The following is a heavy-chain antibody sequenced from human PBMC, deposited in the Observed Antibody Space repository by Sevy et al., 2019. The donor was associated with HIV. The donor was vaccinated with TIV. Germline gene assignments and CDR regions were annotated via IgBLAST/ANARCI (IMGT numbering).Heavy chain of an antibody. D-gene: IGHD3-10*01. CDR1: GGTFSSYA. CDR2: IIPIFGTA. Sequence: ASVKVSCKASGGTFSSYAISWVRQAPGQGLEWMGGIIPIFGTANYAQKFQGRVTITADKSTSTAYMELSSLRSEDTAVYYCARNMARGVDYYYYYMDVWGKGTTVTVSS. V-gene: IGHV1-69*06. J-gene: IGHJ6*03. CDR3: ARNMARGVDYYYYYMDV.